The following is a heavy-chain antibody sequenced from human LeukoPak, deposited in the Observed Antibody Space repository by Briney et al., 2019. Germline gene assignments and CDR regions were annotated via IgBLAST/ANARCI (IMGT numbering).Heavy chain of an antibody. J-gene: IGHJ3*02. Sequence: ASVKVSCKASGYTFTSYDINWVRQATGQGLEWMGWMNPNSGNTGYAQQFQGRVTMTRNTSISTAYMELSSLRSEDTAVYYCARGMVGGYSGGWYRDAFDIWGRGTMVTVSS. CDR1: GYTFTSYD. CDR2: MNPNSGNT. D-gene: IGHD6-19*01. CDR3: ARGMVGGYSGGWYRDAFDI. V-gene: IGHV1-8*01.